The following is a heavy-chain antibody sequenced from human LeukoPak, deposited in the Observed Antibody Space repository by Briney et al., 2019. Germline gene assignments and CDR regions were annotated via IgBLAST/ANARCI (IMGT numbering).Heavy chain of an antibody. Sequence: GGSLRLSCAASGFTFSNYWMSWVRQAPGNGPEWVANIKEDESEKNYVDSVKGRFTTSRDNSMNTLYLQMNSLRAEDTAVYYCTYDSSGYSYWGQGTLVTVSS. CDR1: GFTFSNYW. CDR2: IKEDESEK. J-gene: IGHJ4*02. D-gene: IGHD3-22*01. V-gene: IGHV3-7*01. CDR3: TYDSSGYSY.